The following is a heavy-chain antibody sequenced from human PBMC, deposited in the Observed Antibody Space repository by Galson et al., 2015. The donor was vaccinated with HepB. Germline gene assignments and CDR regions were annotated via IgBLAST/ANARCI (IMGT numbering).Heavy chain of an antibody. D-gene: IGHD4-17*01. J-gene: IGHJ4*02. CDR2: ISGGGVST. CDR1: GFTFNNHA. CDR3: AKGYGLFDY. V-gene: IGHV3-23*01. Sequence: SLRLSCAASGFTFNNHAMTWVRQAPGKGLEWVSTISGGGVSTYYADSVKGRFTFSRDNSKNTLYLQMDSLRAEDTALYYCAKGYGLFDYWGQGTLVTVSS.